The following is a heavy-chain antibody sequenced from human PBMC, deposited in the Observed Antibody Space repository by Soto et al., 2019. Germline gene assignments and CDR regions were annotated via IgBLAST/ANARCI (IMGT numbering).Heavy chain of an antibody. CDR3: TASGSDTFVDY. J-gene: IGHJ4*02. CDR2: IRSKANSYAT. Sequence: PGGSLRLSCAASGFTFSDSAMHWVRQASGKGLEWVGRIRSKANSYATAYAASVKGRFTISRDDSKNTAYLQMNSLKTEDTAVYYCTASGSDTFVDYWGRGTLVTVSS. V-gene: IGHV3-73*01. D-gene: IGHD5-12*01. CDR1: GFTFSDSA.